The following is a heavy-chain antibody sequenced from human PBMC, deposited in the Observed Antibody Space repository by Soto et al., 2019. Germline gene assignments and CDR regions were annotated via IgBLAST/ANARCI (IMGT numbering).Heavy chain of an antibody. CDR2: IPSRGRP. CDR3: VRDQYSGYDFAL. Sequence: SDTLSLTCSFSGSSIACGSYYWSWVRQPPGKGLEWIGYIPSRGRPFYNPSLTSRGTISADSSKNQLSLQLTSVTAADTAVYYCVRDQYSGYDFALWGQGNLVNVSS. CDR1: GSSIACGSYY. V-gene: IGHV4-30-4*02. J-gene: IGHJ5*02. D-gene: IGHD5-12*01.